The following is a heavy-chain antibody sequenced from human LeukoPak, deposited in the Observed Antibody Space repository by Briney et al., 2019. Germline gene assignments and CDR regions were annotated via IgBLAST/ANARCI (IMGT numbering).Heavy chain of an antibody. V-gene: IGHV5-10-1*01. CDR2: IDPTDSYT. D-gene: IGHD6-6*01. CDR3: ARRGRSSSNFDF. Sequence: GESLKISCKGSGYIFTSYWITWVRQMPGKGLEWMGMIDPTDSYTNYSPSFQGHVTISTDKSISSAYLQWSSLKASDTAIYYCARRGRSSSNFDFWGQGTLVTVSS. J-gene: IGHJ4*02. CDR1: GYIFTSYW.